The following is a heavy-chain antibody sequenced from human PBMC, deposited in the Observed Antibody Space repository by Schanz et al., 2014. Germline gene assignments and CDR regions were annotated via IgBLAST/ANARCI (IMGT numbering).Heavy chain of an antibody. CDR1: GFSFSGYG. J-gene: IGHJ4*02. Sequence: EVQLVESGGGLVQPGRSLRLSCAASGFSFSGYGMHWVRQAPGKGLEWVATIKEDGSQKYYLDSVKGRFTISRDNARNSLYLQMTSLRAEDTALYYCTRDRAYHSFDYWGQGTLVTVSS. D-gene: IGHD1-26*01. V-gene: IGHV3-7*01. CDR2: IKEDGSQK. CDR3: TRDRAYHSFDY.